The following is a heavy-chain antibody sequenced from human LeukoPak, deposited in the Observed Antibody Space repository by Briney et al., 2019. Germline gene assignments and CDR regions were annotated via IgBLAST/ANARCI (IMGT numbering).Heavy chain of an antibody. V-gene: IGHV3-48*01. J-gene: IGHJ5*02. CDR2: ISSASNTI. CDR1: GFTFSSYS. D-gene: IGHD3-10*01. CDR3: ARDGWFGDNNWFDP. Sequence: GGSLRLSCAASGFTFSSYSMNWVRQAPGKGLEWVSYISSASNTIYYADSVKGRFTISRDNAKNSLYLQMNSLRAEDTAMYYCARDGWFGDNNWFDPWGQGTLVTVSS.